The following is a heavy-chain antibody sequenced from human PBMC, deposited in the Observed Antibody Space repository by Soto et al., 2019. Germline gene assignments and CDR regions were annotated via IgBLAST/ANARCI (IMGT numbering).Heavy chain of an antibody. CDR2: IYSGGTT. J-gene: IGHJ4*02. V-gene: IGHV3-66*01. CDR1: GFTVSSNY. D-gene: IGHD3-10*01. CDR3: ASGASGNYR. Sequence: EVQWVESGGGLVQPGGSLRLSCAASGFTVSSNYMTWVRQAPGKGLEWVSNIYSGGTTSYADSVKGRFTISRDNSKNTLFLQMNSLRDDDTAVYYCASGASGNYRWGQGTLVTVSS.